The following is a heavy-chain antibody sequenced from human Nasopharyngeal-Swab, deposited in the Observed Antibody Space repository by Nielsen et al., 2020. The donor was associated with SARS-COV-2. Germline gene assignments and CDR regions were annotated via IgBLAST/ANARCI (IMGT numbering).Heavy chain of an antibody. J-gene: IGHJ4*02. Sequence: ASVKVSCKASGYTFTSYGISWVRQAPGQGLEWMGRISAYNGNTNYAQKLQGRVTMTTDTSTSTAYTELRSLRSDDTAVYYCARDNGDYEGVYWGQGTLVTVSS. CDR3: ARDNGDYEGVY. CDR1: GYTFTSYG. D-gene: IGHD4-17*01. V-gene: IGHV1-18*04. CDR2: ISAYNGNT.